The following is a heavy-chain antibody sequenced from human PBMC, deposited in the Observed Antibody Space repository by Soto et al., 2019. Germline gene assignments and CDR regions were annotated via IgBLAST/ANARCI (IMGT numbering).Heavy chain of an antibody. V-gene: IGHV3-11*05. CDR3: ARELDGIDV. Sequence: QVQLVESGGGLVKPGGSLRLSCAASGLTFSDYYMSCIRQAPGKGLEWVSYITSSGDYTKYADSVRGRFTISRDNAKNSLYLQMNSLRADDTAVYYCARELDGIDVWGQGTTVIVSS. J-gene: IGHJ6*02. CDR1: GLTFSDYY. CDR2: ITSSGDYT.